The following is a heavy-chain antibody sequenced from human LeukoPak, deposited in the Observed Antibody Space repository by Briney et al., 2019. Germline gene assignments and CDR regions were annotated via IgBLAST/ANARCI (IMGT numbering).Heavy chain of an antibody. CDR3: ATGELPDLYFDY. CDR2: IIPILGIA. J-gene: IGHJ4*02. V-gene: IGHV1-69*04. Sequence: SVKVSCKASGGTFSSYAISWVRQAPGQGLEWMGRIIPILGIANYAQKFQGRVTITADKSTSTAYMELSSLRSEDTAVYYCATGELPDLYFDYWGQGTLVTVSS. CDR1: GGTFSSYA. D-gene: IGHD3-10*01.